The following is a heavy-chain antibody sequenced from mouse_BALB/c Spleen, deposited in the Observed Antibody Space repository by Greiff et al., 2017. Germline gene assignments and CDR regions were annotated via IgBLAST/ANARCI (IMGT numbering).Heavy chain of an antibody. Sequence: EVMLVESGGGLVKLGGSLKLSCAASGFTFSSYYMSWVRQTPEKRLELVAAINSNGGSTYYPDTVKGRFTISRDNAKNTLYLQMSSLKSEDTALYYCARHVNYGSSLDYWGQGTTLTVSS. CDR2: INSNGGST. CDR3: ARHVNYGSSLDY. D-gene: IGHD1-1*01. J-gene: IGHJ2*01. V-gene: IGHV5-6-2*01. CDR1: GFTFSSYY.